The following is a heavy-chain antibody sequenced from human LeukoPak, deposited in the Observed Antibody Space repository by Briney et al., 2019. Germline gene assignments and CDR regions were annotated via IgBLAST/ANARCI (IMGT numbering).Heavy chain of an antibody. V-gene: IGHV3-23*01. CDR1: GFTFSNYA. Sequence: GGSLKLSCAPSGFTFSNYAMSWVRQAPGKGLEWVSAISETGGTIHYADSVRGRFTISRDNSKNTLYLQMNSLRAEDTAVYYCAREMTIITYSFDSWGQGTLVTVSS. CDR3: AREMTIITYSFDS. D-gene: IGHD5-24*01. J-gene: IGHJ4*02. CDR2: ISETGGTI.